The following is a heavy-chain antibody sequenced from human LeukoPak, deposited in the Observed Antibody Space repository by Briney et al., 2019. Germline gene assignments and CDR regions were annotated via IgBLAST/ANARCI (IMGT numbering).Heavy chain of an antibody. CDR3: ARTVRGVLSPHYYYMDV. Sequence: PSETLSLTCTVSGYSISSGYYWGWIRQPAGKGLEWIGRIYTSGSTNYNPSLKSRVTMSVDTSKNQFSLKLSSVTAADTAVYYCARTVRGVLSPHYYYMDVWGKGTTVTISS. CDR1: GYSISSGYY. D-gene: IGHD3-10*01. CDR2: IYTSGST. V-gene: IGHV4-4*07. J-gene: IGHJ6*03.